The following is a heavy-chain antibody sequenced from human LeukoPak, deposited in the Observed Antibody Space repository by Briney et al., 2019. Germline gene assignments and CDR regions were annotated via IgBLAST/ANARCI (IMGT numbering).Heavy chain of an antibody. D-gene: IGHD4-17*01. V-gene: IGHV3-30*03. Sequence: GGSLRLSCAASGFTFSSYVMHCVRQAPGKGLEWVAVISYDGSNKYYADSVKGRFTISRDNSKNTLYLQMNSLRAEDTAVYYCARPGLHDYADYWGQGTLVTVSS. CDR2: ISYDGSNK. CDR1: GFTFSSYV. CDR3: ARPGLHDYADY. J-gene: IGHJ4*02.